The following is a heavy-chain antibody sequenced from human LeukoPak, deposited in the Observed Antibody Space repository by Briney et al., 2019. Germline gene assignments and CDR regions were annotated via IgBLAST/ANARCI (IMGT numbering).Heavy chain of an antibody. J-gene: IGHJ4*02. CDR3: ARGADSSGYPFDY. CDR2: IIPIFGIA. V-gene: IGHV1-69*04. Sequence: SVKVSCKASGGTFSSYAISWVRQAPGQGLEWMGRIIPIFGIANYARKFQGRVTITADKSTSTAYMELSSLRSEDTAVYYCARGADSSGYPFDYWGQGTLVTVSS. CDR1: GGTFSSYA. D-gene: IGHD3-22*01.